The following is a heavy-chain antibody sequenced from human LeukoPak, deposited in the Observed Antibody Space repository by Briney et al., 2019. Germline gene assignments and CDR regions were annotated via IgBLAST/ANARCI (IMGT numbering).Heavy chain of an antibody. V-gene: IGHV3-23*01. J-gene: IGHJ6*03. CDR1: GFTFSSYA. CDR2: ISGSGGST. CDR3: AKDQGCSGGSCYHLRMYYYYMDV. Sequence: GGSLRLSCAASGFTFSSYAMSWVRQAPGKGLEWVSAISGSGGSTYYTDSVKGRFTISRDNSKNTLYLQINSLRAEDTAVYYCAKDQGCSGGSCYHLRMYYYYMDVWGKGTTVTVSS. D-gene: IGHD2-15*01.